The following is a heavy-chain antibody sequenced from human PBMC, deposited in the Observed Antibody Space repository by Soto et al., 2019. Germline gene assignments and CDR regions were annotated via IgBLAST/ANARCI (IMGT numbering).Heavy chain of an antibody. Sequence: GGSLRLSCAASGFTFSTYAMHWVRQAPGKGLEWVAVISYDGNNKYYADSVRGRFTISRDNPKNTLFLQMNTLRADDTAVYYCARGADGFWGQGTLVTVSS. CDR2: ISYDGNNK. J-gene: IGHJ4*02. CDR3: ARGADGF. CDR1: GFTFSTYA. D-gene: IGHD6-25*01. V-gene: IGHV3-30-3*01.